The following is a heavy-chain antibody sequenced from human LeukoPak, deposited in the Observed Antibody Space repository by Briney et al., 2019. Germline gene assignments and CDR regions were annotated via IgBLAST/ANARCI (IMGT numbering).Heavy chain of an antibody. V-gene: IGHV1-18*01. CDR2: VSGYNGNT. Sequence: ASVKVSCKTSGYTFSRHGITWVRQAPGQGLEWMGWVSGYNGNTNYAQNVQGRVTMTTDTSTNTAYMELRSLRSDDTAVYYCARYYYDSSGYYSDYWGQGTLVTVSS. D-gene: IGHD3-22*01. J-gene: IGHJ4*02. CDR1: GYTFSRHG. CDR3: ARYYYDSSGYYSDY.